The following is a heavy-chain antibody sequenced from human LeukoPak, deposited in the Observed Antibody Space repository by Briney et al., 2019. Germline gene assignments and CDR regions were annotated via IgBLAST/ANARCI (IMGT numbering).Heavy chain of an antibody. CDR2: TSSSGSTI. CDR3: ARGPQLVIDHNWFDP. Sequence: GGSLRLSCAASGFTFSSYEMNWVRQAPGKGLEWISYTSSSGSTIYYADSVKGRFTISRDNAKNSLYLQMNSLRAEDTAVYYCARGPQLVIDHNWFDPWGQGTLVTVSS. J-gene: IGHJ5*02. D-gene: IGHD6-13*01. CDR1: GFTFSSYE. V-gene: IGHV3-48*03.